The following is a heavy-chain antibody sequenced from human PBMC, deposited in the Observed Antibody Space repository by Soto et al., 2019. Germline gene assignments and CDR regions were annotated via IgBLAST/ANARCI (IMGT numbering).Heavy chain of an antibody. Sequence: QVQLVESGGGVVQPGRSLRLSCAASGFTFSSYAMHWVRQAPGKGLEWVAVISYDGSNKYYADSVKGRFTISRDNSKNTLYLRMNSLRAEDTAVYYCARDGGWLQSNWFDPWGQGTLVTVSS. CDR1: GFTFSSYA. V-gene: IGHV3-30-3*01. J-gene: IGHJ5*02. D-gene: IGHD5-12*01. CDR2: ISYDGSNK. CDR3: ARDGGWLQSNWFDP.